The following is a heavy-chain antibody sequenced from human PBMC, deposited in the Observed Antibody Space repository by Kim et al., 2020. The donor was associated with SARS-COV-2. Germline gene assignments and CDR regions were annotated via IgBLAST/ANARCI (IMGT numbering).Heavy chain of an antibody. Sequence: NAYAVSGKSRMTINPDTSKNQFSLQLNSVTPEDTAMYYCAKGRGGAYDYWGQGTLVTVSS. J-gene: IGHJ4*02. V-gene: IGHV6-1*01. D-gene: IGHD1-26*01. CDR2: N. CDR3: AKGRGGAYDY.